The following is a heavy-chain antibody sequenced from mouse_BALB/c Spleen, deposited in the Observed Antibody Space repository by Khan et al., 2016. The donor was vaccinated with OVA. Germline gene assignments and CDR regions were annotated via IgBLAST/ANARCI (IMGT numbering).Heavy chain of an antibody. CDR1: GYPITSGYG. V-gene: IGHV3-2*02. CDR3: ARPASIKY. CDR2: ISYSGST. J-gene: IGHJ2*01. Sequence: EVELVESGPGLVKPSQSLSLTCTVTGYPITSGYGWNWIRQFPGNKLEWMGYISYSGSTNYNPSLTSRIPITRDTSKHPVFLQLNSVATEDKATYYCARPASIKYWGQGTTLTVSS. D-gene: IGHD1-2*01.